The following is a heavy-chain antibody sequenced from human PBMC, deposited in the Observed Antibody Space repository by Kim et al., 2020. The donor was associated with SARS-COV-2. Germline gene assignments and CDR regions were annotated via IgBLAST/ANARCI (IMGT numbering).Heavy chain of an antibody. CDR3: AREYYYDSSGYLGGPVY. D-gene: IGHD3-22*01. CDR1: GFTVSSNY. CDR2: IYSGGST. V-gene: IGHV3-53*04. J-gene: IGHJ4*02. Sequence: GGSLRLSCAASGFTVSSNYMSWVRQAPGKGLEWVSVIYSGGSTYYADSVKGRFTISRHNSKNTLYLQMNSLRAEDTAVYYCAREYYYDSSGYLGGPVYWGQGTLVTVSS.